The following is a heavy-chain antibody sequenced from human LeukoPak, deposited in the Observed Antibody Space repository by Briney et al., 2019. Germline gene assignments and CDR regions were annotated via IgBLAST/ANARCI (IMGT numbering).Heavy chain of an antibody. D-gene: IGHD3-16*02. Sequence: PGGSLRLSCGVSGITLSNYAMSWVRQAPGKGLEWVAGLSGSAGGTTYADSVKGRFTISRDNSKNTLFLQMDRLRAEDTAVYSCAKPGVFVRVFLVGFHREAYYFDSWGQGAQVTVSS. CDR3: AKPGVFVRVFLVGFHREAYYFDS. CDR1: GITLSNYA. CDR2: LSGSAGGT. V-gene: IGHV3-23*01. J-gene: IGHJ4*02.